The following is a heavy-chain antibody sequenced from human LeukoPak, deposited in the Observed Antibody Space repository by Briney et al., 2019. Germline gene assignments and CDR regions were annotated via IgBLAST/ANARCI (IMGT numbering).Heavy chain of an antibody. CDR3: AKEPAEEIVVVPAGFDY. J-gene: IGHJ4*02. CDR1: GFTFSSYG. Sequence: PGGSLRLSCAASGFTFSSYGMHWVRQAPVKGLEWVAVISYDGSNKYYADSVKGRFTISRDNSKNTLYLQMNSLRAEDTAVYYCAKEPAEEIVVVPAGFDYWGQGTLVTVSS. D-gene: IGHD2-2*01. CDR2: ISYDGSNK. V-gene: IGHV3-30*18.